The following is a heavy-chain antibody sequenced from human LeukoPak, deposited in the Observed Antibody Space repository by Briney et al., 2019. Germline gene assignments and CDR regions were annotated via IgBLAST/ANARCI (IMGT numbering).Heavy chain of an antibody. J-gene: IGHJ2*01. CDR2: IYYRGNA. D-gene: IGHD3-10*01. CDR3: AGERNFDWYLDL. Sequence: SETLSLTCTVSGGSISSSNYYWAWIRQPPGQGLEWIGSIYYRGNAYYNPSLKSRVTISVDTSKNQFSLRLSSVTAADTALYYCAGERNFDWYLDLWGRGTLVTVSS. CDR1: GGSISSSNYY. V-gene: IGHV4-39*07.